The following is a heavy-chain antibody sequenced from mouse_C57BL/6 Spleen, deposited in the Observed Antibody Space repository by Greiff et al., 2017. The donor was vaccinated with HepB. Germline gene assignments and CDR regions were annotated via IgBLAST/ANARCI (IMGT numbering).Heavy chain of an antibody. CDR1: GFTFTDYY. CDR2: IRNKANGYTT. D-gene: IGHD3-3*01. V-gene: IGHV7-3*01. J-gene: IGHJ2*01. CDR3: ARYEGAYYDY. Sequence: EVKLMESGGGLVQPGGSLSLSCAASGFTFTDYYMSWVRQPPGKALEWLGFIRNKANGYTTEYSASVKGRFTISRDNSQSILYLQMNALRAEDSATYYCARYEGAYYDYWGQGTTLTVSS.